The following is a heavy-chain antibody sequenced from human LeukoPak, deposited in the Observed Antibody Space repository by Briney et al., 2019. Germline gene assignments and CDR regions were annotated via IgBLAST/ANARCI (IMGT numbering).Heavy chain of an antibody. CDR2: ISYDGSNK. CDR3: AKDPRRSSSWLFDY. V-gene: IGHV3-30*18. Sequence: GGSLRLSCAASGFTFSSYGMHWVRQAPGKGLEWVAVISYDGSNKYYADSVKGRFTISRDNSKNTLYLQMNSLRAEDTAVYYCAKDPRRSSSWLFDYWGQGTLVTVSS. CDR1: GFTFSSYG. J-gene: IGHJ4*02. D-gene: IGHD6-13*01.